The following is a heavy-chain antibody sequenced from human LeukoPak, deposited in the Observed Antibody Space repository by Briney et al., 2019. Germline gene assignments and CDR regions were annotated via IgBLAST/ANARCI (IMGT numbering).Heavy chain of an antibody. V-gene: IGHV4-61*02. CDR3: ARDQGYCSGGSCYSGKDWFDP. CDR2: IYTSGST. CDR1: GYSISSGYY. Sequence: SETLSLTCTVSGYSISSGYYWGWIRQPAGKGLEWIGRIYTSGSTNYNPSLKSRVTISVDTSKNQFSLKLSSVTAADTAVYYCARDQGYCSGGSCYSGKDWFDPWGQGTLVTVSS. J-gene: IGHJ5*02. D-gene: IGHD2-15*01.